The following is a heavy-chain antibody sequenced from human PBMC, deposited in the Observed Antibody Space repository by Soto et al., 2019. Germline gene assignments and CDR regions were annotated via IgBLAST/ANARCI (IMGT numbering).Heavy chain of an antibody. CDR3: ARGEGYYYGMDI. J-gene: IGHJ6*02. CDR1: GGTFSSYA. CDR2: IIPILGSA. Sequence: QVQLVQSEAKVRKPGSSVKVSCKASGGTFSSYAISWVRQAPGEGLEWLGGIIPILGSATNAQKFQGRVTISADESRSTTYMELSSLRSEDTAVYYCARGEGYYYGMDIWGHGTTVTVSS. V-gene: IGHV1-69*12.